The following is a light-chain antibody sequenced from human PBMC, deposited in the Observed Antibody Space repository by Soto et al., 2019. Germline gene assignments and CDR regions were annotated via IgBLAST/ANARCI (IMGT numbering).Light chain of an antibody. CDR1: SSNIGSNY. V-gene: IGLV1-47*01. CDR3: AAWYDSLRVV. Sequence: QSVLTQPPSASGTPGQRVTISCSGSSSNIGSNYVYWYQQLQGPSPKLRIYRNNQRPSGVPDRFSGSKSGTSASLAISGLRYEDEADYYCAAWYDSLRVVFGGGPKLTVL. J-gene: IGLJ2*01. CDR2: RNN.